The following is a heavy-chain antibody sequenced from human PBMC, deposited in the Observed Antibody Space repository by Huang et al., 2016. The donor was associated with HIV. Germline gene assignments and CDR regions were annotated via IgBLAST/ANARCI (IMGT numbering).Heavy chain of an antibody. CDR1: GFTFNHFG. Sequence: QVQLVESGGGVVQPGRSLRLSCVASGFTFNHFGMHGVRQAPGKGLEWVAVISYDGSSGRYSESVKGRFTISRDNPMDTLYLQMNSLRPDDTAVYYCAKESRWYSDLDNWGQGTLVTVSS. CDR2: ISYDGSSG. V-gene: IGHV3-30*18. J-gene: IGHJ4*02. D-gene: IGHD2-15*01. CDR3: AKESRWYSDLDN.